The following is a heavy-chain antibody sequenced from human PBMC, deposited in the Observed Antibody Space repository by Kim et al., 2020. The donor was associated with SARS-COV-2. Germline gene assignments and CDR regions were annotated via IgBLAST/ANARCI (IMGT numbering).Heavy chain of an antibody. CDR2: IYYSGST. Sequence: SETLSLTCTVSGGSISSGGYYWSWIRQHPGKGLEWIGYIYYSGSTYYNPSLKSRVTISVDTSKNQFSLTLSSVTAADTAVYYCAGDPLHNPVALGYYYYYGMDVWGQGTTVTVSS. CDR3: AGDPLHNPVALGYYYYYGMDV. J-gene: IGHJ6*02. D-gene: IGHD1-20*01. V-gene: IGHV4-31*03. CDR1: GGSISSGGYY.